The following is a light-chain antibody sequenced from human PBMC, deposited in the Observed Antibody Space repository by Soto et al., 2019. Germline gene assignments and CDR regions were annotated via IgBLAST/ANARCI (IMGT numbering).Light chain of an antibody. CDR1: SGHSSYA. V-gene: IGLV4-69*01. CDR2: LNSDGSH. Sequence: QPVLTQSPSASASLGASVKLTCTLSSGHSSYAIAWHQQQPEKGPRYLMKLNSDGSHSKGDGIPDRFSGSSSGAERYLTISSLQSEDEADYYCQTWAAGVFGTGTKLTVL. J-gene: IGLJ1*01. CDR3: QTWAAGV.